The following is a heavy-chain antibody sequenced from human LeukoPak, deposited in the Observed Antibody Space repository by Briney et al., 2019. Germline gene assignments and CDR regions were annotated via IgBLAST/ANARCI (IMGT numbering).Heavy chain of an antibody. CDR1: GGSFSGYY. CDR2: INHSGST. V-gene: IGHV4-34*01. J-gene: IGHJ2*01. D-gene: IGHD3-10*01. Sequence: KPSETLSLTCAVYGGSFSGYYWSWIRQPPGKGLEWIGEINHSGSTNYNPSLKSRVTISVDTSKNQFSLKLSSVTAADTAVYYCARRITMVRGVIFPNWYFDLWGRGTLVTVSS. CDR3: ARRITMVRGVIFPNWYFDL.